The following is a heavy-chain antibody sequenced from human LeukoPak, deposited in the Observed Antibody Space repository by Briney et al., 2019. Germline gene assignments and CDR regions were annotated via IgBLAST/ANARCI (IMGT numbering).Heavy chain of an antibody. D-gene: IGHD5-24*01. J-gene: IGHJ4*02. CDR1: GFTFSSYE. CDR3: TFTRDGYTFIDY. Sequence: GGSLRLSCAASGFTFSSYEMNWVRQAPGKGLEWVSYISSSGSTIYYADSVKGRFTISRDNAKNSLYLQMNSLRTDDTAVYYCTFTRDGYTFIDYWGQGTLVTVSS. CDR2: ISSSGSTI. V-gene: IGHV3-48*03.